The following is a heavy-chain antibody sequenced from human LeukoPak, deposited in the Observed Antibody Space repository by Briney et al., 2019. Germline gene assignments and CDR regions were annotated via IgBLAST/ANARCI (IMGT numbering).Heavy chain of an antibody. CDR2: IYRGGTT. V-gene: IGHV3-53*04. CDR3: ARVDTVMAYYFDL. Sequence: PGGSPRLSCAASGFTLSTNCMTWVRHAPGKGLEWGSTIYRGGTTYYADSVMGRFTISRHNSRNTLYLQMNSLRAEDTAVYYCARVDTVMAYYFDLWGQGTLVTDSS. CDR1: GFTLSTNC. D-gene: IGHD5-18*01. J-gene: IGHJ4*02.